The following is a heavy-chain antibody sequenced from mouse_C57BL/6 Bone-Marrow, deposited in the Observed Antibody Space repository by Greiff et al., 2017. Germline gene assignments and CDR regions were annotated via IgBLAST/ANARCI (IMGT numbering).Heavy chain of an antibody. CDR3: ARGVTPTTVVRNWYFDV. D-gene: IGHD1-1*01. CDR1: GYTFTSYW. Sequence: VQLQQPGAELVRPGSSVKLSCKASGYTFTSYWMDWVKQRPGQGLEWIGNIYPSDSETHYNQKFKDKATLTVDKSSSTAYMQLSSLTSEDSAVYYCARGVTPTTVVRNWYFDVWGTGTTVTVSS. CDR2: IYPSDSET. J-gene: IGHJ1*03. V-gene: IGHV1-61*01.